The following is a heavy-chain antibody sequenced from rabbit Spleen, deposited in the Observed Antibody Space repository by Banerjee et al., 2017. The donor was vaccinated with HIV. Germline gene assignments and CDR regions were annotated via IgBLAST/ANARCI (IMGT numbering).Heavy chain of an antibody. Sequence: QSLEESGGDLVKPGASLTLTCTASGFSFSSSYWICWVRQAPGKGLEWIACINAVTGKAVYATWAKGRFTISKTSSTTVTLQMTRLTAADTATYFCARDTSSSFSSYGMDLWGQGTLVTVS. CDR1: GFSFSSSYW. CDR2: INAVTGKA. J-gene: IGHJ6*01. CDR3: ARDTSSSFSSYGMDL. D-gene: IGHD1-1*01. V-gene: IGHV1S40*01.